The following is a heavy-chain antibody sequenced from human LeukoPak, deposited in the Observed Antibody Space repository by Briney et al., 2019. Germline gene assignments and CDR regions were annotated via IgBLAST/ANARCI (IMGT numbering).Heavy chain of an antibody. CDR2: ISYDGSNK. CDR1: GFTFSSYG. J-gene: IGHJ4*02. V-gene: IGHV3-30*03. D-gene: IGHD2-2*01. Sequence: GGSLRLSCAASGFTFSSYGMHWVRQAPGKGLEWVAIISYDGSNKYYADALNGRFTISRDNAKNALYLQMTSLRAEDTDVYYCASPTPSCSSTSCYQQYWGQGTLVTVSS. CDR3: ASPTPSCSSTSCYQQY.